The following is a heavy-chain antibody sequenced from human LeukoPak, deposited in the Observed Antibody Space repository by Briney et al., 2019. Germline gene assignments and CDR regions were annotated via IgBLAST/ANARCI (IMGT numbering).Heavy chain of an antibody. CDR2: IYYSGST. D-gene: IGHD3-22*01. V-gene: IGHV4-31*03. CDR3: ARGAYYDSSAYGY. CDR1: GGSISSGGYY. Sequence: SQTLSLTCTVSGGSISSGGYYWSWIRQHPGKGLEWIGYIYYSGSTYYNPSLKSRVTISVDTSKNQFSLKLSSVTAADTAVYYCARGAYYDSSAYGYWGQGTLVTVSS. J-gene: IGHJ4*02.